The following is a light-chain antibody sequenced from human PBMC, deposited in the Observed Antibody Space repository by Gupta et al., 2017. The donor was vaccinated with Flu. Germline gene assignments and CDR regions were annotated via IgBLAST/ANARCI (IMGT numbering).Light chain of an antibody. CDR3: QQYALSPKT. V-gene: IGKV3-20*01. J-gene: IGKJ1*01. CDR2: GAS. CDR1: QSLPSTY. Sequence: EKVTLSCRASQSLPSTYVAWYQQKPGQSPKLLILGASSRATGTPDRFSGGGSGTDFTLTISRLEPEDFAVYYCQQYALSPKTFGQGTKVEV.